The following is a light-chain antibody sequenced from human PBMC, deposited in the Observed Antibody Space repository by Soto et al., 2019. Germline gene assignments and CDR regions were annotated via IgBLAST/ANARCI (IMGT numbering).Light chain of an antibody. CDR3: QQYDSSLIT. CDR1: QSVSSNY. J-gene: IGKJ5*01. V-gene: IGKV3-20*01. CDR2: GAS. Sequence: EIVLTQSPGTLSLSPGERVTLSCRASQSVSSNYLAWYQQKPGQAPRLLIYGASSRATGIPDRFSGSGSGTDFSLTISRLEPEDFAVYTCQQYDSSLITFGQGTRLEIK.